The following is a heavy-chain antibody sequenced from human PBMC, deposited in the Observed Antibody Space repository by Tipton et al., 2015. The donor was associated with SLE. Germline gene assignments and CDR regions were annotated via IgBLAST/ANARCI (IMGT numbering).Heavy chain of an antibody. CDR2: IYYSGST. J-gene: IGHJ6*02. CDR1: GGSISSHY. CDR3: ARDNWNDDENGMDV. Sequence: TLSLTCTVSGGSISSHYWSCIRQPPGKGLEWIGYIYYSGSTNYNPSLKSRVTISVDTSKNQFSLKLSSVTAADTAVYYCARDNWNDDENGMDVWGQGTTVTVSS. V-gene: IGHV4-59*11. D-gene: IGHD1-20*01.